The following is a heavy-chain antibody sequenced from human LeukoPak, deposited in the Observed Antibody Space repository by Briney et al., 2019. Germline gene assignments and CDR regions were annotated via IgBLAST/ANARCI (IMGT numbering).Heavy chain of an antibody. D-gene: IGHD3-9*01. CDR1: GYTFTGYY. CDR3: ARGGPRMTHYDILTGSYLDY. CDR2: INPNSGGT. J-gene: IGHJ4*02. Sequence: GASVKVSCKASGYTFTGYYMHWVRQAPGQGLEWMGWINPNSGGTNYAQKFQGRVTMTRDTSISTAYMELSRLRSDDTAVYYCARGGPRMTHYDILTGSYLDYWGQGTLVTVSS. V-gene: IGHV1-2*02.